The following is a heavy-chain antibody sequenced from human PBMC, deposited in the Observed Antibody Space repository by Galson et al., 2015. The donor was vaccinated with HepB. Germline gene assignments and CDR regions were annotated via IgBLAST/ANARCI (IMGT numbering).Heavy chain of an antibody. J-gene: IGHJ4*02. D-gene: IGHD2-21*01. CDR2: IRQDGSEI. CDR1: GFNFNGCW. CDR3: ANTYSCGVGRCYFDW. Sequence: SLRLSCAGSGFNFNGCWMSWVRQAPGKGLEWVANIRQDGSEIYYVDSVKGRFTISRDNARNSLYLQMNSLRAEDTAIYYCANTYSCGVGRCYFDWWGRGTLVTVSS. V-gene: IGHV3-7*03.